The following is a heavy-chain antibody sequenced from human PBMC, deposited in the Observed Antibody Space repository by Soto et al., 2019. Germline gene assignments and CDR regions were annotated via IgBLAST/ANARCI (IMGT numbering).Heavy chain of an antibody. D-gene: IGHD1-26*01. CDR3: ARSGNYRLDY. Sequence: EVQLVESGGDLVQPGGSLRLSCVAGGFSFSSHNMNWVRQAPGKGLEWISYISTSGSSIYYADSVKGRFTISRDNAKNSLYLQMNSLRAEDTALYYCARSGNYRLDYWGQGTLVTVSS. CDR2: ISTSGSSI. J-gene: IGHJ4*02. V-gene: IGHV3-48*01. CDR1: GFSFSSHN.